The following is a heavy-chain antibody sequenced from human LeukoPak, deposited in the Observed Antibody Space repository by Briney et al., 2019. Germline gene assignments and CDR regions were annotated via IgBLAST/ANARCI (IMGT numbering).Heavy chain of an antibody. J-gene: IGHJ4*02. Sequence: GGSLRLSCAASGFIFSSYWMSWVRQAPGKGLEWVANIKQAGSEKYYVDSVKGRFTISRDNAKNSLYLQMNSLRAEDTAVYYCARVRGDYHFDYWGQGTLVTVSS. CDR2: IKQAGSEK. V-gene: IGHV3-7*05. CDR3: ARVRGDYHFDY. D-gene: IGHD2-21*01. CDR1: GFIFSSYW.